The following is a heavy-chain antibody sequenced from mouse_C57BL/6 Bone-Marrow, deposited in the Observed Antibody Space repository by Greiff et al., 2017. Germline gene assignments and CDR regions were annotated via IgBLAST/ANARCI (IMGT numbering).Heavy chain of an antibody. CDR2: IHPSDSDT. D-gene: IGHD2-4*01. Sequence: QVQLQQPGAELVKPGASVKVSCKASGYTFTSYWMHWVKQRPGQGLEWIGRIHPSDSDTNYNQKFKGKATLTVDKSSSTAYMQLSSLTSEDSAVYDCAMRLDDYDGYWYFDVWGTGTTVTVSS. V-gene: IGHV1-74*01. CDR1: GYTFTSYW. CDR3: AMRLDDYDGYWYFDV. J-gene: IGHJ1*03.